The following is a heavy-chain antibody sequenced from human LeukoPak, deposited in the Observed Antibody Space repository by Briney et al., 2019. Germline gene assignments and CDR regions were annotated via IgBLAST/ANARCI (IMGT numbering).Heavy chain of an antibody. J-gene: IGHJ4*02. V-gene: IGHV1-3*01. CDR2: INAGNGDT. CDR3: AAKYYDSSGYYEYDY. CDR1: GYTFTNYA. D-gene: IGHD3-22*01. Sequence: ASVKVSCKASGYTFTNYAMHWVRQAPGQRLEWMGWINAGNGDTKYSQKFQDRVTITRDISASTAYMELSSLRSEDTAVYYCAAKYYDSSGYYEYDYWGQGTLVTVSS.